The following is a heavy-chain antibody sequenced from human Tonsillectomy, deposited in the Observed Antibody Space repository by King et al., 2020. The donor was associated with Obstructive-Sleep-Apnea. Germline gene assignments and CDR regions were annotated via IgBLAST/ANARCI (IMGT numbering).Heavy chain of an antibody. V-gene: IGHV3-23*04. Sequence: VQLVESGGGLVQPGGSLRLSCAASGFTFSSYAMSCVRQAPGKGLEWVSAISGSGGSTYYAASVKGRVTISRDNSKNTLYLQMNSLRAEDTAVYYCAKVATYDILTGDYYYGMDVWGQGTTVTVSS. J-gene: IGHJ6*02. CDR3: AKVATYDILTGDYYYGMDV. CDR2: ISGSGGST. D-gene: IGHD3-9*01. CDR1: GFTFSSYA.